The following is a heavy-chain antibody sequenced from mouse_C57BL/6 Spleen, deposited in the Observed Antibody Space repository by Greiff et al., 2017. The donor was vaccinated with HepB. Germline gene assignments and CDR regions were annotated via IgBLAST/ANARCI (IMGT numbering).Heavy chain of an antibody. CDR2: IHPNSGST. CDR1: GYTFTSYW. CDR3: ARKGKGNYGFAY. D-gene: IGHD2-1*01. J-gene: IGHJ3*01. Sequence: QVQLQQPGAELVKPGASVKLSCKASGYTFTSYWMHWVKQRPGQGLEWIGMIHPNSGSTNYNEKFKSKATLTVDKSSSTAYMQLSSLTSEDSAVYYCARKGKGNYGFAYWGQGTLVTVSA. V-gene: IGHV1-64*01.